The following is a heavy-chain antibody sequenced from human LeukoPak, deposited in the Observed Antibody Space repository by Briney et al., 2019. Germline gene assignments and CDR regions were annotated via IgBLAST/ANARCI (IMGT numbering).Heavy chain of an antibody. J-gene: IGHJ4*02. Sequence: ASVKVSCEASSYTFTGYDISWVRQAPGQGLEWMGWISAYNGNTNYAQKLQGRVTMTTDTSTSTAYMERRSLRSDDTAVYYCARVGYDFWSGYYTGGYYFDYWGQGTLVTVSS. CDR1: SYTFTGYD. D-gene: IGHD3-3*01. CDR3: ARVGYDFWSGYYTGGYYFDY. V-gene: IGHV1-18*01. CDR2: ISAYNGNT.